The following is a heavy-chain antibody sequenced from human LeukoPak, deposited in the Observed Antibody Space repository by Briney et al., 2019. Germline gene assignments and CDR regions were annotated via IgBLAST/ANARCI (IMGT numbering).Heavy chain of an antibody. CDR2: ISSSGSTI. D-gene: IGHD2-2*01. CDR1: GFTFSDYY. CDR3: ARSDQLLSHFDY. V-gene: IGHV3-11*04. J-gene: IGHJ4*02. Sequence: GGSLRLSCAASGFTFSDYYMSWIRQAPGKGLEWVSYISSSGSTIYYADSVKGRFTISRDNAKNSLYLQMNSLRAEDTAVYSCARSDQLLSHFDYWGQGTLVTVSS.